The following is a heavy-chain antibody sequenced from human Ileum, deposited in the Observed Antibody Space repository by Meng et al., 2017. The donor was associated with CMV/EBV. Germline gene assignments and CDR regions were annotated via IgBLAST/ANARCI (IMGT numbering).Heavy chain of an antibody. CDR2: NNTNAGNP. Sequence: KGFCKDSGDNFTSYGIKWVRQAPGQGVEWMGWNNTNAGNPTYAQGFTGRFVFSLDTSVSTAYLQISSLKAEDTAVYYCARGRSYGTYWGQGTLVTVSS. CDR1: GDNFTSYG. V-gene: IGHV7-4-1*02. J-gene: IGHJ4*02. CDR3: ARGRSYGTY. D-gene: IGHD1-14*01.